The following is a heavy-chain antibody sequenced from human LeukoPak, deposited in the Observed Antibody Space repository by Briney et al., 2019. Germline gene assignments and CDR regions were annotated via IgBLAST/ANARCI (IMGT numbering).Heavy chain of an antibody. Sequence: ASVKVSCKASGGTFSSYAISWVQQAPGQGLEWMGGIIPIFGTANYAQKFQGRVTITTDESTSTAYMELSSLRSEDTAVYYCAATQKGSPFDYWGQGTLVTVSS. V-gene: IGHV1-69*05. CDR2: IIPIFGTA. CDR3: AATQKGSPFDY. J-gene: IGHJ4*02. D-gene: IGHD3-10*01. CDR1: GGTFSSYA.